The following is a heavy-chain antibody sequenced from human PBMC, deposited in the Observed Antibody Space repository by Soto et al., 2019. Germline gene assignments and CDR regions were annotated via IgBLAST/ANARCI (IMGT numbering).Heavy chain of an antibody. Sequence: EVQLVESGGGLVKPGGSLRLSCAASGFTFSSYSMNWVRQAPGKGLEWVSSISSSSSYIYYADSVKGRFTISRDNAKNSLYLQMNSLRAEDTAVYYCEPPVPSQNYYYYGMDVWGQGTTVTVSS. J-gene: IGHJ6*02. CDR1: GFTFSSYS. CDR3: EPPVPSQNYYYYGMDV. CDR2: ISSSSSYI. D-gene: IGHD1-1*01. V-gene: IGHV3-21*01.